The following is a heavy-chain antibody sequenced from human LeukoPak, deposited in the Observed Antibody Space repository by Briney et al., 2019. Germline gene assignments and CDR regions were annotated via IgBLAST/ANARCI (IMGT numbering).Heavy chain of an antibody. V-gene: IGHV1-18*01. J-gene: IGHJ4*02. CDR1: GYTFTSYG. D-gene: IGHD6-6*01. CDR2: ISAYNGNT. CDR3: ARDREGYSSSSGIDY. Sequence: ASVKVSCKASGYTFTSYGISWVRQAPGQGLEWMGWISAYNGNTNYAQKLQGRVTMTTDTSTSTAYMEVRSLRSDDTAVYYCARDREGYSSSSGIDYWGQGTLVTVSS.